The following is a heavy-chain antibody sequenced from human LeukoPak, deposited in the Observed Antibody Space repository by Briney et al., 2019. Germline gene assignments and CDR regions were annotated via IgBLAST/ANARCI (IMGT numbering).Heavy chain of an antibody. CDR1: GFTFSSYA. CDR3: AKSRKDSSSWYDY. CDR2: ISGSGGST. Sequence: RSGGSLRLSCAASGFTFSSYAMSWVRQAPGKGLEWVSAISGSGGSTYYADSVKGRFTISRDNSKNTLYLQMNSLRAEDTAVYYCAKSRKDSSSWYDYWGQGTLVTVSS. V-gene: IGHV3-23*01. J-gene: IGHJ4*02. D-gene: IGHD6-13*01.